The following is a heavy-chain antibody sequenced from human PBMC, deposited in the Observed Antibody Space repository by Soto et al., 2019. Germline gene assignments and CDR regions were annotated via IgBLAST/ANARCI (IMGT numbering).Heavy chain of an antibody. CDR1: GGSISSSSYY. V-gene: IGHV4-39*01. CDR3: ATDYAYYYYYGMDV. Sequence: PSESLSLTCTVRGGSISSSSYYWGWIRQPPGKGLEWIGSIYYSGSTYYNPSLKSRVTISVDTSKNQFSLKLSSVTAADTAVYSCATDYAYYYYYGMDVWRQGTTVTVSS. CDR2: IYYSGST. J-gene: IGHJ6*01. D-gene: IGHD4-17*01.